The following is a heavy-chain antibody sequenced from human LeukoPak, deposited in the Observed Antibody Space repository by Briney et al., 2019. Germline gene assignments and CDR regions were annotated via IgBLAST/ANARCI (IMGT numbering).Heavy chain of an antibody. CDR3: ARGRRITIFGVVITLGFDY. Sequence: ASVKVSCKASGYTFTSYDINWVRQATGQGLEWMGWMNPNSGNTGYAQKFQGRVTITRNTSISTAYMELSSLRSEDTAVYYCARGRRITIFGVVITLGFDYWGQGTLVTVSS. V-gene: IGHV1-8*03. D-gene: IGHD3-3*01. CDR1: GYTFTSYD. CDR2: MNPNSGNT. J-gene: IGHJ4*02.